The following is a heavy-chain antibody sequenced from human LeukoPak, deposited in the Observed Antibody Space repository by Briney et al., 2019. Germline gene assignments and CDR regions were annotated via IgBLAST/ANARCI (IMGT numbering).Heavy chain of an antibody. CDR2: IQYDGNTK. J-gene: IGHJ6*03. Sequence: QTGGSLRLSCVASGFTFTTYAMHWARQAPGKGLEWVTFIQYDGNTKYYVDSVKGRFTISRDTSKNTLFLQMSSLRAEDTAVYYCSKRGGTYSYYYYMDVWGKGTTVTVSS. CDR3: SKRGGTYSYYYYMDV. D-gene: IGHD1-26*01. V-gene: IGHV3-30*02. CDR1: GFTFTTYA.